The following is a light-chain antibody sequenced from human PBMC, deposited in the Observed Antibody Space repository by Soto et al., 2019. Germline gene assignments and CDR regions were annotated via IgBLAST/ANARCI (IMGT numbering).Light chain of an antibody. V-gene: IGLV4-69*01. CDR3: QSWDTGGVV. CDR2: LNSDGSH. CDR1: SGHGSYA. J-gene: IGLJ2*01. Sequence: QAVVTQSPSASASLGASVKLTCTLSSGHGSYAIAWHQQQPEKGPRYLMKLNSDGSHSKGDGIPDRFSGSSSGAERYLTISSLQSEDEADYYCQSWDTGGVVFGGGTKLTVL.